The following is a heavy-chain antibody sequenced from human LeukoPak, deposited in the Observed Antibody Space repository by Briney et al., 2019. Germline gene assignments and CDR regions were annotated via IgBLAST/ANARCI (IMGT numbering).Heavy chain of an antibody. CDR2: ISSSSSYI. D-gene: IGHD2-21*01. V-gene: IGHV3-21*01. CDR3: ARDFGGETDY. CDR1: GFTFSSYS. J-gene: IGHJ4*02. Sequence: GGSLRLSCAASGFTFSSYSMNWVRQAPGEGLEWVSSISSSSSYIYYADSVKGRFTISRDNAKNSLYLQMNSLRAEDTAVYYCARDFGGETDYWGQGTLVTVSS.